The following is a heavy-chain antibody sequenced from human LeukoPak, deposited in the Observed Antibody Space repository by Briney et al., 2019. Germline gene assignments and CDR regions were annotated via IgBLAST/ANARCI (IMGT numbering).Heavy chain of an antibody. CDR2: TYYRSKWYN. CDR1: GDSVSSNSAA. D-gene: IGHD3-9*01. V-gene: IGHV6-1*01. CDR3: AREAWDYDILTGYQYSNRFDP. Sequence: SQTLSLTCAISGDSVSSNSAAWNWIRQSPSRGLEWLGRTYYRSKWYNDYAVSVKSRITINPDTSKNQFSLQLNSVTPEDTAVYYCAREAWDYDILTGYQYSNRFDPWGQGTLVTVSS. J-gene: IGHJ5*02.